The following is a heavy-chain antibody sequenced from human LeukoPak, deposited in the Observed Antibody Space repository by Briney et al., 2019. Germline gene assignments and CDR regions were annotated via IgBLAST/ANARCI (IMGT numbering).Heavy chain of an antibody. V-gene: IGHV4-38-2*02. Sequence: PSETLSLTCTVSGYSISSGYYWGWIRQPPRRGPEWIASIYHSGSTYYNPSLKSRVTISVDTSKSQFSLKLSSVTAADTAVYYCASGVPEDFFGYWGQGTLVTVSS. J-gene: IGHJ4*02. D-gene: IGHD2-8*01. CDR1: GYSISSGYY. CDR3: ASGVPEDFFGY. CDR2: IYHSGST.